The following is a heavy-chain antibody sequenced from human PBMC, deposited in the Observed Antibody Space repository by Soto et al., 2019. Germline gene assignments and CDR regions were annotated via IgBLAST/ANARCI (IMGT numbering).Heavy chain of an antibody. CDR3: ARDRVVPAAMPDYYYYYGMDV. Sequence: QVQLVESGGGVVQPGRSLRLSCAASGFTFSSYGMHWVRQAPGKGLEWVAVIWYDGSNKYYADSVKGRFTISRDNSKNTLYLQMNSLRAEDTAVYYCARDRVVPAAMPDYYYYYGMDVW. CDR2: IWYDGSNK. D-gene: IGHD2-2*01. V-gene: IGHV3-33*01. CDR1: GFTFSSYG. J-gene: IGHJ6*01.